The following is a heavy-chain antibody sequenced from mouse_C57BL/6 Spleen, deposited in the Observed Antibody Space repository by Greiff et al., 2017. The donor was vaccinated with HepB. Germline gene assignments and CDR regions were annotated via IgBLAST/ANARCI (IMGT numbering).Heavy chain of an antibody. Sequence: EVQLVESGGGLVKPGGSLKLSCAASGFTFSDYGMHWVRQAPEKGLEWVAYISSGSSTIYYADTVKGRFTISRDNAKNTLFLQMTSLRSEDTAMYYCARPNSNYENYAMDYWGQGTSVTVSS. V-gene: IGHV5-17*01. D-gene: IGHD2-5*01. CDR2: ISSGSSTI. CDR1: GFTFSDYG. CDR3: ARPNSNYENYAMDY. J-gene: IGHJ4*01.